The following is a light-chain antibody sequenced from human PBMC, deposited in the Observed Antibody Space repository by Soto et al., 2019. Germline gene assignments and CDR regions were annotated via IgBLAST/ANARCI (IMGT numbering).Light chain of an antibody. CDR1: QSIADW. J-gene: IGKJ4*01. CDR3: QQYVAYPLT. Sequence: DIHMTQSPSTLSASVGDRVTIPCRASQSIADWLAWYQQKPGKGPKLLIYKASTLESGVPSRFSGSESETEFPLTISSLQPDDFATYSCQQYVAYPLTFGGGTKVEIK. CDR2: KAS. V-gene: IGKV1-5*03.